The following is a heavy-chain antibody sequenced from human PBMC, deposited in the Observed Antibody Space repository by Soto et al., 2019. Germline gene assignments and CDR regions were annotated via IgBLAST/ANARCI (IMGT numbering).Heavy chain of an antibody. CDR3: ARDDIYDGSGYYGSYFEY. D-gene: IGHD3-22*01. V-gene: IGHV4-59*12. Sequence: SETLSLTCSVFGGSISNYYWGWIRQPPGKGLEWIGYISFGGNTNYNSSLKSRVTISVDTSKNQFSLKLSSVTAADTAVYYCARDDIYDGSGYYGSYFEYWGQGSLVTVSS. CDR1: GGSISNYY. J-gene: IGHJ4*02. CDR2: ISFGGNT.